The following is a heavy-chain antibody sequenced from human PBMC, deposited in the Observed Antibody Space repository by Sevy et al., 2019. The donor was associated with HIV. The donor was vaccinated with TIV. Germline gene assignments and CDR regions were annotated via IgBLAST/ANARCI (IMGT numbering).Heavy chain of an antibody. D-gene: IGHD2-2*01. CDR3: AKDQGGGQNYAITDLCDI. V-gene: IGHV3-33*06. Sequence: GGSLRLSCAASGFTFSVSGMHWVRQAPGKGLEWLAVIWDDGHNKYYADSVKGRFTISRDNSKNTLFLQMNSLRVEDTAMYYCAKDQGGGQNYAITDLCDIWAKGRWSPSPQ. CDR1: GFTFSVSG. J-gene: IGHJ3*02. CDR2: IWDDGHNK.